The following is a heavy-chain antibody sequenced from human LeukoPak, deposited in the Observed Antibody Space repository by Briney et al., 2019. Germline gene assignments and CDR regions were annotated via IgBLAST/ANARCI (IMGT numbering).Heavy chain of an antibody. CDR2: IIPIIGIG. CDR1: GVSRYT. V-gene: IGHV1-69*04. J-gene: IGHJ5*02. D-gene: IGHD6-13*01. CDR3: ARDVAAAGIGWFDP. Sequence: SVKVSCTASGVSRYTISWVRQAPGQGLEWMGSIIPIIGIGNYAEKFKGRVTITADKSTKTAYMELSSLRSEDTAVYYCARDVAAAGIGWFDPWGQGTLVTVSS.